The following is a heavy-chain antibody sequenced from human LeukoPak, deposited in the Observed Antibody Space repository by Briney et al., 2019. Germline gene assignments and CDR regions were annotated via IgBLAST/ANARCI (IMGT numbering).Heavy chain of an antibody. CDR1: GGSISSGGYY. J-gene: IGHJ4*02. V-gene: IGHV4-31*03. CDR2: IYYSGST. CDR3: ARGGANYYGSGSHDY. Sequence: PSQTLSLTCTVSGGSISSGGYYWSWIRQHPGQGLEWIVYIYYSGSTYYNPSLKSRVTISVDTSKNQFSLKLSSVTAADTAVYYCARGGANYYGSGSHDYWGQGTLVTVSS. D-gene: IGHD3-10*01.